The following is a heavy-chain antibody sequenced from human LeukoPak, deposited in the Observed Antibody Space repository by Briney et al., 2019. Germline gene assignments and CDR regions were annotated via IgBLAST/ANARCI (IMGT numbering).Heavy chain of an antibody. Sequence: GGSLRLSCAASGFTFSNYWMHWVRQAPGKGLVWVSRINSDGINTSYADSVKGRFTISRDNSKNTLYLHMSSLRAEDTAVYYCAKVPADPSEPLPPHAFDIWGQGTMVTVSS. D-gene: IGHD2-2*01. J-gene: IGHJ3*02. CDR2: INSDGINT. CDR1: GFTFSNYW. CDR3: AKVPADPSEPLPPHAFDI. V-gene: IGHV3-74*01.